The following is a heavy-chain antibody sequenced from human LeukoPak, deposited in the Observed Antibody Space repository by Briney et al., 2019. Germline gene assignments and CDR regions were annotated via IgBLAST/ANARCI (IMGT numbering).Heavy chain of an antibody. Sequence: GASVKVSCKASGGTFSSYAISWVRQAPGQGLEGMGRIIPILGIANYAQKFQGRVTITADKSTSTAYMELSSLRSEDTAVYYCARVSYYYDSSGYELGAFDIWGQGTMVTVSS. D-gene: IGHD3-22*01. J-gene: IGHJ3*02. CDR3: ARVSYYYDSSGYELGAFDI. V-gene: IGHV1-69*04. CDR2: IIPILGIA. CDR1: GGTFSSYA.